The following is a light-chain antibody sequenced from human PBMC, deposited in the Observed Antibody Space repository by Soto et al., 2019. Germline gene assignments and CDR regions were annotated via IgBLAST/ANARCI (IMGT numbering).Light chain of an antibody. V-gene: IGLV2-8*01. J-gene: IGLJ1*01. Sequence: QSALTQPPSASGSPGQSVTISCTGTSSDVGGYNFVSWYQQHPGKAPKLIIYEVTKRPSGVPDRFSGSKSGNTASLTVSGLQAEDEAHYYGSSYAGSNNRYVFGTGTKVTVL. CDR2: EVT. CDR1: SSDVGGYNF. CDR3: SSYAGSNNRYV.